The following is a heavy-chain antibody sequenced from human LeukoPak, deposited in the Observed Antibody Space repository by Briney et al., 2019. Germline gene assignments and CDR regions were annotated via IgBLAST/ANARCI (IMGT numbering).Heavy chain of an antibody. CDR3: ARGTSYGDYGDLDY. CDR1: GFTFSSYA. CDR2: ISYDGSNK. J-gene: IGHJ4*02. D-gene: IGHD4-17*01. V-gene: IGHV3-30-3*01. Sequence: QSGGSLRLSCAASGFTFSSYAMHWVRQAPGRGLEWVAVISYDGSNKYYADSVKGRFTISRDNSKNTLYLQMNSLRAEDTAVYYCARGTSYGDYGDLDYWGQGTLVTVSS.